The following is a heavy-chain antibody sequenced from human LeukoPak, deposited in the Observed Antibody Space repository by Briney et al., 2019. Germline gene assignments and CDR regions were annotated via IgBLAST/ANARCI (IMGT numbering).Heavy chain of an antibody. D-gene: IGHD3-16*01. CDR1: GGSINSDY. V-gene: IGHV4-34*01. Sequence: SETLSLTCSVSGGSINSDYWNWIRQPPGKGLEWIGEINHSGSTNYNPSLKSRVTISVDTSKNQFSLKLSSVTAADTAVYYCARWGAADGGDPTYYYYGMDVWGQGTTVTVSS. CDR2: INHSGST. J-gene: IGHJ6*02. CDR3: ARWGAADGGDPTYYYYGMDV.